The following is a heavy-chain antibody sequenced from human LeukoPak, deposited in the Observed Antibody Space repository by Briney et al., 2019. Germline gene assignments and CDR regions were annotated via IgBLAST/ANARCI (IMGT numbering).Heavy chain of an antibody. Sequence: GRSLRLSCAASGFTFSSYAMHWVRQAPGKGLEWVAVISYDGSNKYYADSVKGRFTISRDNSKNTLYLQMNSLRAEDTAVYYCARASGYYHYYYMDVWGKGTTVTVSS. V-gene: IGHV3-30*04. J-gene: IGHJ6*03. D-gene: IGHD3-3*01. CDR1: GFTFSSYA. CDR3: ARASGYYHYYYMDV. CDR2: ISYDGSNK.